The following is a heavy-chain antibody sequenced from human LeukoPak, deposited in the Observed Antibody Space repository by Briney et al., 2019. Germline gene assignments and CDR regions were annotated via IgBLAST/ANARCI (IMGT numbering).Heavy chain of an antibody. D-gene: IGHD1-26*01. CDR2: INHSGST. CDR1: GGSFSGYY. CDR3: ARGISGSYFFVY. J-gene: IGHJ4*02. V-gene: IGHV4-34*01. Sequence: PSETLSLTCAVYGGSFSGYYWSWIRQPPGKGLEWIGEINHSGSTNYNPSLKSRVTISVDTSKNQFSLKLSSVTAADTAVYYCARGISGSYFFVYWGRGTLVTVSS.